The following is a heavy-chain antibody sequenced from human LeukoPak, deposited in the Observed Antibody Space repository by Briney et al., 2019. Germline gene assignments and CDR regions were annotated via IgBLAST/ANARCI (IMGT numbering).Heavy chain of an antibody. CDR1: GFTFHLWV. CDR2: INSDGGDT. V-gene: IGHV3-23*01. J-gene: IGHJ4*02. D-gene: IGHD7-27*01. Sequence: AGSLTHSFAATGFTFHLWVNSGRRQAPGKGLEWVSSINSDGGDTYYGDSVKGRFTVSRDNSKNTLYLEINRLRVEDTAVYYCAKWAGNGDQTNRYFWPFDYWGQGTLVTVSS. CDR3: AKWAGNGDQTNRYFWPFDY.